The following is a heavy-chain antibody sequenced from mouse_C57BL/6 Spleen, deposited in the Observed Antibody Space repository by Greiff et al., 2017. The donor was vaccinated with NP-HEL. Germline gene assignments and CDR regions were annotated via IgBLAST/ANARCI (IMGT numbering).Heavy chain of an antibody. V-gene: IGHV1-81*01. CDR2: IYPRSGNT. J-gene: IGHJ4*01. CDR1: GYTFTSYG. CDR3: ARRETTVYYYAMDY. D-gene: IGHD1-1*01. Sequence: QVQLQQSGAELARPGASVKLSCKASGYTFTSYGISWVKQRTGQGLEWIGEIYPRSGNTYYNEKFKGKATLTADKSSSTAYMEIRSLTSEDSAVYFCARRETTVYYYAMDYWGQGTSVTVSS.